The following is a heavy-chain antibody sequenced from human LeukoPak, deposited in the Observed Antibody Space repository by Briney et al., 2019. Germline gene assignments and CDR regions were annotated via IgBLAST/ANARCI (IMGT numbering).Heavy chain of an antibody. J-gene: IGHJ4*02. CDR2: ISSLGSTI. CDR1: GFTFSIYA. V-gene: IGHV3-48*01. D-gene: IGHD5-24*01. Sequence: PGGSLRLSCAASGFTFSIYAMSWVRQAPGKGLEWVSYISSLGSTIYYADSVKGRFTIFRDNAKNSLYLQMDGLRAEDTAVYYCARGEQEMATMSIDYWGQGTLVTVSS. CDR3: ARGEQEMATMSIDY.